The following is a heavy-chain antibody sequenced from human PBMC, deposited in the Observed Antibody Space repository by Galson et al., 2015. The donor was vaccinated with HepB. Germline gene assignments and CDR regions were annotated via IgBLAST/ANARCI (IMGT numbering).Heavy chain of an antibody. CDR1: GGSVSSGSYY. V-gene: IGHV4-39*07. CDR3: ARHIPDSSGAFDI. J-gene: IGHJ3*02. Sequence: TLSLTCTVSGGSVSSGSYYWGWIRQPPGKGLEWIGSIYYSGSTYYNPSLMSRVTMSVDTSKNQFSLNLGSVTAADTAVYYCARHIPDSSGAFDIWGQGTMVTVSS. D-gene: IGHD3-22*01. CDR2: IYYSGST.